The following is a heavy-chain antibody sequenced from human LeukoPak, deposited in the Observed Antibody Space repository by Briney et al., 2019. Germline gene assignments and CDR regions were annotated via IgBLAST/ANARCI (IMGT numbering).Heavy chain of an antibody. V-gene: IGHV4-39*07. Sequence: TSETLSLTCTVSGGSVSSTHYWGWIRQPPGKGLEWIGSIYYGGSTYYNASLRSRVTTSVDTSRSQFSLKLSSVTAADTAVYYCAKSTYYYDTFVNAFDLWGQGTVVTVSS. CDR1: GGSVSSTHY. CDR2: IYYGGST. J-gene: IGHJ3*01. CDR3: AKSTYYYDTFVNAFDL. D-gene: IGHD3-22*01.